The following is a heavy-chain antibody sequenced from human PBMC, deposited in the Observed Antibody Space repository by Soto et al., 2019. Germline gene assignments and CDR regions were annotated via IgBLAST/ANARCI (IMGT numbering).Heavy chain of an antibody. Sequence: GESLKISCKGSGYSFTSYWIGWVRQMPGKGLEWMGIIYPGDSDTRYSTSFQGQVTILADKSISTASLQLSSLKASDTAMYYCARSNQYYYDSSGYDAFDIWGQGTMVTVSS. CDR1: GYSFTSYW. D-gene: IGHD3-22*01. J-gene: IGHJ3*02. CDR2: IYPGDSDT. V-gene: IGHV5-51*01. CDR3: ARSNQYYYDSSGYDAFDI.